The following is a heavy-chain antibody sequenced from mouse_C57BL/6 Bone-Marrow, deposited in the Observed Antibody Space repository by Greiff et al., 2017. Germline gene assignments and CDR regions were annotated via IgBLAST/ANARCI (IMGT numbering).Heavy chain of an antibody. V-gene: IGHV1-4*01. D-gene: IGHD2-5*01. CDR3: ARTRYYSNWGFAY. Sequence: LQESGAELARPGASVKMSCKASGYTFTSYTMHWVKQRPGQGLEWIGYMNPSSGYTKYNQKFKDKATLTADKSSSTAYMQLSSLTSEDSAVYYCARTRYYSNWGFAYWGQGTLVTVSA. CDR2: MNPSSGYT. J-gene: IGHJ3*01. CDR1: GYTFTSYT.